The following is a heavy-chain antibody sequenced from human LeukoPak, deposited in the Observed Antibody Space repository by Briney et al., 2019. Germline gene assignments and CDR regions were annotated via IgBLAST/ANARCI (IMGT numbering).Heavy chain of an antibody. Sequence: ASVKVSCKASGYTFTSYGISWVRQAPGQGLEWMGWISAYNGNTNYAQKFQGRVTMTRNTSISTAYMELSSLRSEDTAVYYCARGRKWLRYYYYYMDVWGKGTTVTISS. CDR3: ARGRKWLRYYYYYMDV. D-gene: IGHD3-22*01. V-gene: IGHV1-18*01. J-gene: IGHJ6*03. CDR1: GYTFTSYG. CDR2: ISAYNGNT.